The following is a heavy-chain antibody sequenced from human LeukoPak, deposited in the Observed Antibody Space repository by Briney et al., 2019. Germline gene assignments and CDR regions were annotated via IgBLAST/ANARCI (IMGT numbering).Heavy chain of an antibody. J-gene: IGHJ4*02. CDR2: IFSSSSTI. CDR1: GFTFSSYE. Sequence: SGGSPRLSCAASGFTFSSYEMNWVRQAPGKGLEWISYIFSSSSTIYYADSVKGRFTISRDNARNSLYLQMNSLRAEDTAVYYCARGGYYFDYWGQGALVTVSS. V-gene: IGHV3-48*03. CDR3: ARGGYYFDY. D-gene: IGHD3-22*01.